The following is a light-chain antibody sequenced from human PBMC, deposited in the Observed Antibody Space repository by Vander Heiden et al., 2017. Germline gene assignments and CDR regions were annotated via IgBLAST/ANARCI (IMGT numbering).Light chain of an antibody. V-gene: IGKV1-39*01. CDR1: QRSTSY. CDR2: AAS. CDR3: QHSYSAPYT. J-gene: IGKJ2*01. Sequence: DIPMTQSPSSLSASVGDRVTITCRASQRSTSYLNWYQQKPGEAPKLLIYAASTLESGVPSRFSGSGSGTEFTLTISSLQPEDFATYYCQHSYSAPYTFGQGTKLEIK.